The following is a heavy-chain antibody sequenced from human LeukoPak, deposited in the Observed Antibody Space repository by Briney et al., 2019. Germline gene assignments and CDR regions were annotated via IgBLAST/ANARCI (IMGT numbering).Heavy chain of an antibody. V-gene: IGHV4-34*01. Sequence: PSETLSLTCAVYGGSFSGYYWSWIRQPPGKGLEWIGEINHSGSTNYNPSLKSRVTISLDTSKNQFSLKLSSVTAADTAVYYCARALEYYGSGSYVDIWGQGTLVTVSS. J-gene: IGHJ4*02. CDR1: GGSFSGYY. CDR3: ARALEYYGSGSYVDI. D-gene: IGHD3-10*01. CDR2: INHSGST.